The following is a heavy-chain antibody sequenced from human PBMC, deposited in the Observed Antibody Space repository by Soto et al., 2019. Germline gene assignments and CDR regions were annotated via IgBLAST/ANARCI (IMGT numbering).Heavy chain of an antibody. Sequence: QVQLQESGPGLVKPAQTLSLTCTVSGGTISSGGYYWSWIRQHPGKGLEWIGYIYYSKSTYYNPSLKSRVTISLETSKNQFSLKLTSVTAPDTAVYYCARSVFPWGQGTLVTVSS. V-gene: IGHV4-31*03. J-gene: IGHJ5*02. CDR1: GGTISSGGYY. CDR2: IYYSKST. CDR3: ARSVFP.